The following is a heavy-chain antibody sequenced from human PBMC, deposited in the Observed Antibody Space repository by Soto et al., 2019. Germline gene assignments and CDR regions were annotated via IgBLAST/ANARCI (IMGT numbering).Heavy chain of an antibody. CDR1: GSSFTRYW. V-gene: IGHV5-51*01. J-gene: IGHJ6*02. Sequence: EDLKTSFKGFGSSFTRYWIGWVRQMPGKGPDWMWVILPRDSHTRYSPPLQGQVAISADKSISTAYLQWSILKASDTAMYYCARHWKGYYDSSGDHYYGMDVLGQGTTGTISS. CDR2: ILPRDSHT. CDR3: ARHWKGYYDSSGDHYYGMDV. D-gene: IGHD3-22*01.